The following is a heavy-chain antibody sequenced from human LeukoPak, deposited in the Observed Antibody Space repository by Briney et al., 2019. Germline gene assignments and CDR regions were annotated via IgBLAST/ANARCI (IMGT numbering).Heavy chain of an antibody. Sequence: GGSLGLSCAASGFTFSSYAMSWVRQAPGKGLEWVSAISGSGGSTYYADSVKGRFTISRDNSKNTLYLQMNSLRAEDTAVYYCANGKYSSSWIYWGQGTLVTVSS. CDR1: GFTFSSYA. CDR2: ISGSGGST. D-gene: IGHD6-13*01. CDR3: ANGKYSSSWIY. V-gene: IGHV3-23*01. J-gene: IGHJ4*02.